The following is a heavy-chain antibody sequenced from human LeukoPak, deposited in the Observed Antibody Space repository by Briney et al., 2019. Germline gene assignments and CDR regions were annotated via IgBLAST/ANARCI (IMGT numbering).Heavy chain of an antibody. CDR2: IIPILGIA. CDR3: ARERSRNLLFDY. Sequence: SVKVSCKASGGTFSSYAISWVRQAPGQELEWMGRIIPILGIANYAQKFQGRVTITADKSTSTAYMELSSLRSEDTAVYYCARERSRNLLFDYWGQGTLVTVSS. CDR1: GGTFSSYA. V-gene: IGHV1-69*04. D-gene: IGHD1-14*01. J-gene: IGHJ4*02.